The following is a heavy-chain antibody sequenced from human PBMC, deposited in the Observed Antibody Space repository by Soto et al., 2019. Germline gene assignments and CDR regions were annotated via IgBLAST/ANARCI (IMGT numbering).Heavy chain of an antibody. CDR3: ARVLYSSSWYPYWFDP. CDR1: GGSFRGYY. V-gene: IGHV4-59*01. D-gene: IGHD6-13*01. CDR2: TYYSGST. Sequence: SETLSLTCAVYGGSFRGYYWTWIRQPPGTGLEWIGYTYYSGSTNYNPSLKSRVTISVDTSKNQFSLKLSSVTAADTAVYYCARVLYSSSWYPYWFDPWGQGTLVTVSS. J-gene: IGHJ5*02.